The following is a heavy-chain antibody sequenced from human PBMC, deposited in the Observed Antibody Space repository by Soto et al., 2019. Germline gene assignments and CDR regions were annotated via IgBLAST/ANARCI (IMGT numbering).Heavy chain of an antibody. Sequence: GGSLRLSCAASGFTFSSYAMSWVRQAPGKGLEWVSTISGSGGSTYYADSVKGRFTISRDNSKNTLYLQMNSLRAEDTAVYYCARVPAAIYYYYYMDVWGKGTTVTVPS. CDR2: ISGSGGST. V-gene: IGHV3-23*01. CDR3: ARVPAAIYYYYYMDV. CDR1: GFTFSSYA. D-gene: IGHD2-2*01. J-gene: IGHJ6*03.